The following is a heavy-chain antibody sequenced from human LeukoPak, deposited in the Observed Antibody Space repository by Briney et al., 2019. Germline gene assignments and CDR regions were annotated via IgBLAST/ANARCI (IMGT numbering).Heavy chain of an antibody. D-gene: IGHD6-6*01. J-gene: IGHJ6*02. CDR3: ARFTRSSSSHYYYYAMDV. CDR1: GDSISMSTYY. Sequence: SETLSLTCTVSGDSISMSTYYWGWIRQPPGKGLECIGSIHFSGNSYYNPSPSLKSRVTISVDTSKNQFSLNVISVTAADTAVYYCARFTRSSSSHYYYYAMDVWGQGTTVTVSS. CDR2: IHFSGNS. V-gene: IGHV4-39*01.